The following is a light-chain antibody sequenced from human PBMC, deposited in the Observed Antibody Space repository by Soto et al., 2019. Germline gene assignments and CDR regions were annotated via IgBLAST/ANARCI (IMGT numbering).Light chain of an antibody. CDR1: SSDVGAYHY. J-gene: IGLJ2*01. CDR2: EVN. V-gene: IGLV2-8*01. Sequence: QSVLTQRPSASGSPGQSVTISCTGTSSDVGAYHYVSWYQQHPGNAPKLLIYEVNKRPSGVPDRFSGSKSGNTASLTVSGLQAEDEADYYCSSKTTTNKLPFGGGTKLTVL. CDR3: SSKTTTNKLP.